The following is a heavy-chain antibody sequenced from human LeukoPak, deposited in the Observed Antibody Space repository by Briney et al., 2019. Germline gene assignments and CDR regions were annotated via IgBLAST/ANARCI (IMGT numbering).Heavy chain of an antibody. V-gene: IGHV1-46*01. CDR3: ARGQLRYCSGGSCYNGGFDY. CDR1: GYTFTSYY. D-gene: IGHD2-15*01. Sequence: ASVKVSCKASGYTFTSYYMHWVRQAPGQGLEWMGIINPSGGSTSYAQKFQGRVTMTRDTSTSTVYMELSSLRSEDTAVYYCARGQLRYCSGGSCYNGGFDYWGQGTLVTVSS. J-gene: IGHJ4*02. CDR2: INPSGGST.